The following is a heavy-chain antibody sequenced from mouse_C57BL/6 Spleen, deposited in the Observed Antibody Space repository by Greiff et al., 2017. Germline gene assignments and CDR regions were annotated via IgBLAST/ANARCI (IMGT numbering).Heavy chain of an antibody. V-gene: IGHV1-54*01. J-gene: IGHJ1*03. CDR3: ARYVRWYFDV. CDR2: INPGSGGT. Sequence: VQLQESGAELVRPGTSVKVSCKASGYAFTNYLIEWVKQRPGQGLEWIGVINPGSGGTNYNEKFKGKATLTADKSSRTAYMQLSSLTSEDSAVYFCARYVRWYFDVWGTGTTVTVSS. CDR1: GYAFTNYL.